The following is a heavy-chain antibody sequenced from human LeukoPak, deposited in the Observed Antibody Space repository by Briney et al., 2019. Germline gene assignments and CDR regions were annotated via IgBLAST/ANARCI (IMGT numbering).Heavy chain of an antibody. V-gene: IGHV4-59*01. J-gene: IGHJ4*02. CDR2: ISYSGST. D-gene: IGHD6-19*01. CDR1: GGSISGYW. Sequence: PSGTLSLTCTASGGSISGYWRSWVRQPPGKGLEWVGYISYSGSTNYNPSLKSRVTISVDTSKNQFSLKLSSVTAADTAIYYCARDGRAGSLFAYWGQGTLVTVSS. CDR3: ARDGRAGSLFAY.